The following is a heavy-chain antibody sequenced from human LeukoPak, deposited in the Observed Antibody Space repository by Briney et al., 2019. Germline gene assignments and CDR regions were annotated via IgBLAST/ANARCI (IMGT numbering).Heavy chain of an antibody. CDR1: GFTFSSYG. CDR3: AKDRVVPAAIDFDP. J-gene: IGHJ5*02. CDR2: IRYDGSNK. Sequence: GGSLRLSCAASGFTFSSYGMHWVRQAPGKGLEWVAFIRYDGSNKYYADSVKGRFTISSDNSKHTLYLQMNSLRPEDTAVYYCAKDRVVPAAIDFDPWGQGTLVTVSS. V-gene: IGHV3-30*02. D-gene: IGHD2-2*01.